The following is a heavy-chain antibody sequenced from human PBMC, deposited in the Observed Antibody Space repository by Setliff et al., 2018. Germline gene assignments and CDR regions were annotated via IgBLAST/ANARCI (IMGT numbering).Heavy chain of an antibody. J-gene: IGHJ4*02. CDR1: GGSVSSTSHY. CDR2: VYYSGYT. D-gene: IGHD3-3*01. CDR3: AREKQGGFLEWEPFDS. V-gene: IGHV4-39*07. Sequence: SETLSLTCNVSGGSVSSTSHYWGWIRQPPGKGMEWIGSVYYSGYTYYNPSLQSRVTISVDMSKNQFSMKLTSVTAADTALYFCAREKQGGFLEWEPFDSWGQGISVTVSS.